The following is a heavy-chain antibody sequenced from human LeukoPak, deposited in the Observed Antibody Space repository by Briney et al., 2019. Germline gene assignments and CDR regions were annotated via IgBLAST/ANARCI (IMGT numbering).Heavy chain of an antibody. D-gene: IGHD2-15*01. CDR1: GVSISNYY. V-gene: IGHV4-59*01. CDR3: ARGDNGYCNGGSCYSPRI. Sequence: SETLSLTCIISGVSISNYYWSWIRQPPGKGLEWIGYVYYTGSSNSNPSLKSRVTISIDTSNNQFSLKLSSVTAADTAMYYCARGDNGYCNGGSCYSPRIWGQGTMVTVSS. J-gene: IGHJ3*02. CDR2: VYYTGSS.